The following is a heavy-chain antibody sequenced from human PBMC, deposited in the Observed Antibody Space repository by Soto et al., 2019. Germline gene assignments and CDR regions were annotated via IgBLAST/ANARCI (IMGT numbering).Heavy chain of an antibody. CDR1: GFTFSNNG. D-gene: IGHD2-15*01. V-gene: IGHV3-33*01. CDR2: IWDDGINK. J-gene: IGHJ6*02. Sequence: QVQLVESGGGGVQPGRSLRLSCAASGFTFSNNGMHWGRQAPGKGLEWVAVIWDDGINKYYADSVKGRFIISRDNSKNTVYLQMNSLRAEDTAVYYCARDRVQMVDGLDVWGQGTTVTVSS. CDR3: ARDRVQMVDGLDV.